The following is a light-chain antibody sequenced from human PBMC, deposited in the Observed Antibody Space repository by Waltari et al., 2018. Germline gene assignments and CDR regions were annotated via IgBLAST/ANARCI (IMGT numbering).Light chain of an antibody. CDR1: QGISSY. Sequence: QLTQSPSSLSASVGDRVTITCRPSQGISSYLAWYQQIPGKAPKLLIYAASTLQSGVPSRFSGSGSGTDFTLTFSSLQPEDFATYDCQQLNSYPCGTYGQETKLEIK. J-gene: IGKJ1*01. CDR2: AAS. CDR3: QQLNSYPCGT. V-gene: IGKV1-9*01.